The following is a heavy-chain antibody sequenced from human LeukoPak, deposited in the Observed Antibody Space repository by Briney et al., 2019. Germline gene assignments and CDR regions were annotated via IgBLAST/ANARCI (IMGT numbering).Heavy chain of an antibody. Sequence: ASVKVSCKASGYTFTGYYMHWVRQAPGQGLEWMGWINPNSGGTNYAQKFQGRVTMTRDTSISTAYMELSRLRSDDTAVYYCARGTVLRYFDWPYDAFDIWGQGTMVTVSS. CDR1: GYTFTGYY. CDR2: INPNSGGT. V-gene: IGHV1-2*02. CDR3: ARGTVLRYFDWPYDAFDI. J-gene: IGHJ3*02. D-gene: IGHD3-9*01.